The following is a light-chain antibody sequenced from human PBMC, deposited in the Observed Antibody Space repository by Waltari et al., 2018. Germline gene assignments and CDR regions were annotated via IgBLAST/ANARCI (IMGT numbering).Light chain of an antibody. Sequence: DIQMTQSPSTLSASVGDRVTITCRASQGISSWLAWYQQKPGKAPKLLIHKASSLESGVPSRFSGSGSGTEFTLTISSLQPDDFATYYCQQYNSYLYTFGQGTKLEIK. CDR3: QQYNSYLYT. J-gene: IGKJ2*01. CDR2: KAS. V-gene: IGKV1-5*03. CDR1: QGISSW.